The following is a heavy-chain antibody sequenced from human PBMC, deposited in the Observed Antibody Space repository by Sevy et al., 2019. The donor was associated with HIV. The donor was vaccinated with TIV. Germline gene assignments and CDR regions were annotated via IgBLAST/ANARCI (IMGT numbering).Heavy chain of an antibody. CDR2: ISYDGSNK. CDR1: HYTFSSYT. V-gene: IGHV3-30-3*01. J-gene: IGHJ5*02. Sequence: GGSLRLSCAASHYTFSSYTMHWVRQAPGKGLEWVAVISYDGSNKNYADSVKGRFTISRDNSKNTLYLQMNSLRAEDTAVYYCARDQHDYGGNLRTGWFDPWGQGTLVTVSS. CDR3: ARDQHDYGGNLRTGWFDP. D-gene: IGHD4-17*01.